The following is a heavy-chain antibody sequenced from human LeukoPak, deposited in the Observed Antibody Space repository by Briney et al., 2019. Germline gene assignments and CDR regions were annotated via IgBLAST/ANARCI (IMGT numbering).Heavy chain of an antibody. J-gene: IGHJ4*02. Sequence: GASVKLSCKASGYTFTGYYMHWVRQAPGQGLEWMGWINPNSGGTNYAQKFQGRVTMTRDTSISTAYMELSRLRSDDTAVYYCARQTAMVTNYYDSSGLDYWGQGTLVTVSS. CDR2: INPNSGGT. D-gene: IGHD3-22*01. CDR3: ARQTAMVTNYYDSSGLDY. CDR1: GYTFTGYY. V-gene: IGHV1-2*02.